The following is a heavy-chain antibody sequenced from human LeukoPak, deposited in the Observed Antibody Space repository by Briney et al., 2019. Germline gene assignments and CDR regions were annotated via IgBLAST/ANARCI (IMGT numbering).Heavy chain of an antibody. D-gene: IGHD2-15*01. CDR3: ARAGGYCSGGSCYRGYSWFDP. V-gene: IGHV3-33*01. CDR2: ILYNGSNK. Sequence: GGSLRLSCAASGFTFSSSGMHWVRQAPGKGLEWVAVILYNGSNKYYADSVKGRFTIFRDNSKNTLYLQMNSLRVEDTAVYYCARAGGYCSGGSCYRGYSWFDPWGQGTLDTVSS. J-gene: IGHJ5*02. CDR1: GFTFSSSG.